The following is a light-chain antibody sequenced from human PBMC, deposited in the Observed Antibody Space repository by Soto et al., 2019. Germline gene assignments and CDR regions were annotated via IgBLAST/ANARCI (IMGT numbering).Light chain of an antibody. CDR1: QGISSY. V-gene: IGKV1-9*01. CDR3: QQLNTFHVT. Sequence: DIQLTQSPSFLSASVGDRVTITCRASQGISSYLAWYQQTPGKAPKLLNYASSTLQSGVPSRFSGSGSGTEFTLTISSLQPEDFATYYCQQLNTFHVTFGHGTRLDI. J-gene: IGKJ5*01. CDR2: ASS.